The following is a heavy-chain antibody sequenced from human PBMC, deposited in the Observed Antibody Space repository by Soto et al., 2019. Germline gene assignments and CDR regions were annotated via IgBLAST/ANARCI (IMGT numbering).Heavy chain of an antibody. D-gene: IGHD5-12*01. V-gene: IGHV3-21*01. Sequence: GGSLRLSCAASGLPLGNFSMNWVRQAPGRGLEWVSFISTSSSYIYYADSVRGRFTISRDNTDNSLYLQMNNLRAEDTGIYYCARSYFDAGGYRYGMDVWGVGTTVTVSS. CDR1: GLPLGNFS. J-gene: IGHJ6*04. CDR3: ARSYFDAGGYRYGMDV. CDR2: ISTSSSYI.